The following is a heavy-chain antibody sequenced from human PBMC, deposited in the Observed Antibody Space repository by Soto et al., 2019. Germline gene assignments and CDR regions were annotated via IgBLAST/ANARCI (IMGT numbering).Heavy chain of an antibody. CDR2: VYYNGGT. Sequence: QVQLQESGPGLVKPSQTLSLTCDVSGVSISTADYFWGWIRQPPGKGLEWIGYVYYNGGTYLNPSRKSRLSISEDSSTNQFSLKLRSVTDADTAVYYCARRGVKTATRPFDSWGQGTLVTVSS. J-gene: IGHJ4*02. V-gene: IGHV4-30-4*01. CDR1: GVSISTADYF. D-gene: IGHD2-21*01. CDR3: ARRGVKTATRPFDS.